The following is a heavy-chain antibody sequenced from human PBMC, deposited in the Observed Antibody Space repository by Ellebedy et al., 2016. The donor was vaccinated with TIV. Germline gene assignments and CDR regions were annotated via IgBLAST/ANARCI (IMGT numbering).Heavy chain of an antibody. CDR1: GHTFTSYA. D-gene: IGHD3-3*01. CDR2: INAGNGNT. V-gene: IGHV1-3*01. Sequence: AASVKVSCKASGHTFTSYAMHWVRQAPGQRLEWMGWINAGNGNTKYSQKFQGRVTITRETSASTAYMELSSLRSEDTAVYYCARGIDDFWIGGARFDPWGQGTLVTVSS. J-gene: IGHJ5*02. CDR3: ARGIDDFWIGGARFDP.